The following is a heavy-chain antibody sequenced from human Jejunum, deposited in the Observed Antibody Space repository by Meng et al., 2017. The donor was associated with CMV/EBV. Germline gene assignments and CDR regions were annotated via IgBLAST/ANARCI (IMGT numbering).Heavy chain of an antibody. J-gene: IGHJ4*02. V-gene: IGHV3-7*01. CDR2: IKQDGSEK. CDR1: GFPFRSSW. D-gene: IGHD1-26*01. CDR3: ARGRVPVGAALNY. Sequence: SGFPFRSSWLGWVRQAPGKGLEWVANIKQDGSEKYYVDSVKGRFTISRDNAKNSLYLQMNSLRAEDTAVYYCARGRVPVGAALNYWGQGTLVTVSS.